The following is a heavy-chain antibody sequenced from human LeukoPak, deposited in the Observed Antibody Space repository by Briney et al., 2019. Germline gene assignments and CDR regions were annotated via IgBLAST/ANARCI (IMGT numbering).Heavy chain of an antibody. J-gene: IGHJ4*02. Sequence: KSGGSLRLSCTASGFTFGDYAMSWFRQAPGKGLEWVGFIRSKAYGGTTEYAASVKGRFTISRDDSKSIAYLQMNSLKTEDTAVYYCTRDRKRRGPLQQLPFDYWGQGTLATVSS. CDR1: GFTFGDYA. V-gene: IGHV3-49*05. D-gene: IGHD6-13*01. CDR2: IRSKAYGGTT. CDR3: TRDRKRRGPLQQLPFDY.